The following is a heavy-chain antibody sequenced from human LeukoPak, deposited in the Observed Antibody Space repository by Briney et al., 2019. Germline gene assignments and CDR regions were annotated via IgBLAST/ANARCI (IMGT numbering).Heavy chain of an antibody. CDR2: IYHSGST. CDR1: GGFNTHYY. D-gene: IGHD5-18*01. CDR3: ARLDYVDTAEGFDP. Sequence: SETLSLTCSVSGGFNTHYYWTWIRQPPGKELEWIGYIYHSGSTKYNPSLKSRVTISVDTSKNHFSLKLSSVTAADTAVYYCARLDYVDTAEGFDPWGQGTLVTVSS. V-gene: IGHV4-59*12. J-gene: IGHJ5*02.